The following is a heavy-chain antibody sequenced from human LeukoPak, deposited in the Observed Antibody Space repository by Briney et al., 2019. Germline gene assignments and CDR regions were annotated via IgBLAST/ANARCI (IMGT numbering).Heavy chain of an antibody. J-gene: IGHJ4*02. Sequence: PGGSLRLSCAASGFTFTLYATSWVRQAPGKGLEWVSGISGTGGSTYYADSVQGRFTISRDNSKNTLYLQMNSLRAGDTAVYYCAKVSAGTLDYWGQGTLVTVSS. CDR1: GFTFTLYA. CDR3: AKVSAGTLDY. CDR2: ISGTGGST. D-gene: IGHD6-13*01. V-gene: IGHV3-23*01.